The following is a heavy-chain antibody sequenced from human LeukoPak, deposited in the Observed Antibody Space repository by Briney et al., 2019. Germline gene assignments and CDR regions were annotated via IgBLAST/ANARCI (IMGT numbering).Heavy chain of an antibody. CDR3: ARDPWIQLWLPLDY. CDR1: GFPFSDYY. V-gene: IGHV3-7*01. Sequence: GSLRLSCAASGFPFSDYYVSWVRQAPGKGLEWVANIKQDGSEKYYVDSVEGRFTISRDNAKSSLYLQMNSLRAEDTAVYYCARDPWIQLWLPLDYWGQGTLVTVSS. D-gene: IGHD5-18*01. J-gene: IGHJ4*02. CDR2: IKQDGSEK.